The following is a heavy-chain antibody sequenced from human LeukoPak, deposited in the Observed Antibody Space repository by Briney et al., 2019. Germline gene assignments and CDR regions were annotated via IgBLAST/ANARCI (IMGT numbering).Heavy chain of an antibody. V-gene: IGHV3-23*01. CDR3: AKDHSDYGYPNYFDY. CDR1: GFTFSSYG. Sequence: PGGSLRLSCAASGFTFSSYGMSWVRQAPGKGLEWVSAISGSGGSTYYADSVKGRFTISRDNSKNTLYLQMNSLRAEDTAVYYCAKDHSDYGYPNYFDYWGQGTLVTVSS. CDR2: ISGSGGST. J-gene: IGHJ4*02. D-gene: IGHD4-17*01.